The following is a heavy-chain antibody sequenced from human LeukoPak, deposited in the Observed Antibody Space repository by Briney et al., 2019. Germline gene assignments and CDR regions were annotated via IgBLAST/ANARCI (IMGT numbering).Heavy chain of an antibody. J-gene: IGHJ6*03. V-gene: IGHV3-21*01. CDR3: ARDLYRYYYYYYMDV. CDR2: ISSSSSYI. D-gene: IGHD4-11*01. Sequence: KSGGSLRLSCAASGFTFSSYSMNWVRQAPGKGLEWVSSISSSSSYIYYADSVKGRFTISRGNAKNSLYLQMNSLRAEDTAVYYCARDLYRYYYYYYMDVWGKGTTVTVPS. CDR1: GFTFSSYS.